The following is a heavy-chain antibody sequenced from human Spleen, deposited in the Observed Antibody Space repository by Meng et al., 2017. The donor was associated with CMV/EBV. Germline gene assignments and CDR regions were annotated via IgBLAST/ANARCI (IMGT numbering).Heavy chain of an antibody. V-gene: IGHV1-2*02. CDR2: NNPNTGGT. Sequence: FTGNYTRWVAKAPGQGLEGMGWNNPNTGGTNYAQKFKGRVNKTRDTSISTAYMELSRLRSDDTAVYYCARDASIRVTMVRGVIGWFDPWGQGTLVTVSS. CDR1: FTGNY. J-gene: IGHJ5*02. D-gene: IGHD3-10*01. CDR3: ARDASIRVTMVRGVIGWFDP.